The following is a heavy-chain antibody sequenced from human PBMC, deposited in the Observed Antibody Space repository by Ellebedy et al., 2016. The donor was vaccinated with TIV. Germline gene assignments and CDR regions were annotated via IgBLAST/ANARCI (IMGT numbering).Heavy chain of an antibody. CDR1: GYTFTDYY. Sequence: ASVKVSXKASGYTFTDYYMHWVRQAPGQGLEWMGWINPNSGGTNYAQKFQGRVTMTGATSISTAYMELSRLRSDDTALYYCAIVGDYVFDYWGQGTLVTVSS. CDR3: AIVGDYVFDY. J-gene: IGHJ4*02. V-gene: IGHV1-2*02. CDR2: INPNSGGT. D-gene: IGHD4-17*01.